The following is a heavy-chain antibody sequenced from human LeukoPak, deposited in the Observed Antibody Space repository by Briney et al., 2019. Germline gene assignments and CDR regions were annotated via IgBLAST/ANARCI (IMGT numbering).Heavy chain of an antibody. CDR1: GDSNSRYY. CDR2: IQVGGNT. CDR3: ARHQSPYYFGRDV. Sequence: KTSETLSLTCAVSGDSNSRYYWLWVRPPPGKGLPWIAYIQVGGNTNYHPSLKRLATVSVDTSKNHFSLTLTSVTAADTAVYYCARHQSPYYFGRDVWGQGTTVSVSS. J-gene: IGHJ6*02. V-gene: IGHV4-59*08.